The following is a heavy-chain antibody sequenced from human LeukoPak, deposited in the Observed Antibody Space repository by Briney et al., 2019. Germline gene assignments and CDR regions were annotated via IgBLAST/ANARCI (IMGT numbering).Heavy chain of an antibody. Sequence: SETLSLTCTVSGGSISSGTYYWGWIRQPPGKGLEWIGSIYHSGSTYYNPSLKSRVTISVDTSKNQISLKLSSVTAADTALYYCARVWTDSGSYYDDRGAFDYWGQGTLVTVSS. V-gene: IGHV4-39*07. CDR3: ARVWTDSGSYYDDRGAFDY. CDR1: GGSISSGTYY. J-gene: IGHJ4*02. CDR2: IYHSGST. D-gene: IGHD1-26*01.